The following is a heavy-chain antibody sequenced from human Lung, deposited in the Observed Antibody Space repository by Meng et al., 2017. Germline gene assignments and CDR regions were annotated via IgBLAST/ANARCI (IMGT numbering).Heavy chain of an antibody. V-gene: IGHV4-34*01. CDR3: ARGPTTMAHDFDY. CDR2: INHSGST. Sequence: QVELQEWVAGMLKPSESLSLTCVVSGGSFSDYYWSWSRQPPGKGLEWIGEINHSGSTNYNPSLESRATISVDTYQNNLSLKLSSVTAADSAVYYCARGPTTMAHDFDYWGQGTLVTVSS. D-gene: IGHD4-11*01. CDR1: GGSFSDYY. J-gene: IGHJ4*02.